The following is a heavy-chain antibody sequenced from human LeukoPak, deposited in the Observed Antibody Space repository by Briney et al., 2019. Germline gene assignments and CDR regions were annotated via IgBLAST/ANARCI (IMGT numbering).Heavy chain of an antibody. CDR2: VYYSGST. J-gene: IGHJ4*02. Sequence: PSETLSLTCTVSGGSISTYYWSWIRQPPGKGLEWIGYVYYSGSTMYKPSLKSRVTISVDTSKSQFSLRLSSVTAADTAVYYCARYNGGWSYYFDSWGQGTLVAVSS. D-gene: IGHD6-19*01. CDR1: GGSISTYY. V-gene: IGHV4-59*01. CDR3: ARYNGGWSYYFDS.